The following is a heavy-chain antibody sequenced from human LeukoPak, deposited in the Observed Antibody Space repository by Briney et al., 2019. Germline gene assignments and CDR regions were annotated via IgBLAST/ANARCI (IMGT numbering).Heavy chain of an antibody. V-gene: IGHV6-1*01. CDR1: GDSVSRSGGA. CDR3: ARGSNSALDI. Sequence: SQTLSLTCAISGDSVSRSGGAWNWIRQSPSRGLEWLGRAYYRSRWSNDYAPSVRGRINISPDTSQNQFSLQLNSVTPDDTAVYYCARGSNSALDIWGRGTMVTVSS. D-gene: IGHD4-23*01. J-gene: IGHJ3*02. CDR2: AYYRSRWSN.